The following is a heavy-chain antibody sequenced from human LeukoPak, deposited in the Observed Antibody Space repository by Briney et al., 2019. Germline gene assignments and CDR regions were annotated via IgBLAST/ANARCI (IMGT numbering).Heavy chain of an antibody. CDR1: GFTFSSYA. J-gene: IGHJ4*02. CDR3: VKDGDYYDSSGYFDY. V-gene: IGHV3-23*01. D-gene: IGHD3-22*01. Sequence: GGSLRLSCAASGFTFSSYAMSWVRQAPGKGLEWVSAISGSGGSTYYADSVKGRFTISRDNSKNTLYLQMNSLRAEDTAVYYCVKDGDYYDSSGYFDYWGQGTLVTVSS. CDR2: ISGSGGST.